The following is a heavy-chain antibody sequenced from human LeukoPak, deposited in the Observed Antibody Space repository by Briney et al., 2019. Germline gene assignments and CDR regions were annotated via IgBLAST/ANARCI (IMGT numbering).Heavy chain of an antibody. CDR1: GFTFSSYW. J-gene: IGHJ4*01. CDR3: ARTKYYYDSSDYYGTFDY. Sequence: GGSLRLSCAASGFTFSSYWMSWVRQAPGKGLEWVANIKQDGSEKYYVDSVKGRFTISRDNAKNSLHLQMNSLRAEDTAVYYCARTKYYYDSSDYYGTFDYWGHGTLVTVSS. V-gene: IGHV3-7*01. D-gene: IGHD3-22*01. CDR2: IKQDGSEK.